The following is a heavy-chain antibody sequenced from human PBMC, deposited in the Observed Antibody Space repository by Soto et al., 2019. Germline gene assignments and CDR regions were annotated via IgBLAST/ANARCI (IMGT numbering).Heavy chain of an antibody. Sequence: SETLSLTCAVSGGSISSSNWWSWVRQPPGKGLEWIGEIYHSGSTNYNPSLKSRVTISVDKSKNQFSLKLSSVTAADTAVYYCAAQSMTTVTSARYFDLWGRGTLVTVSS. D-gene: IGHD4-17*01. CDR3: AAQSMTTVTSARYFDL. V-gene: IGHV4-4*02. J-gene: IGHJ2*01. CDR2: IYHSGST. CDR1: GGSISSSNW.